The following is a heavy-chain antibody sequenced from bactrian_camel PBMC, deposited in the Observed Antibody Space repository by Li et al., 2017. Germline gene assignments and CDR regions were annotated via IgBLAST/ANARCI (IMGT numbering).Heavy chain of an antibody. D-gene: IGHD6*01. CDR1: GYTYSTYC. CDR2: IDTDSLT. J-gene: IGHJ6*01. V-gene: IGHV3S53*01. Sequence: HVQLVESGGGSVQAGGSLRLSCAASGYTYSTYCMGWFRQAPGKEREGVAAIDTDSLTRYADSVKGRFTISKDNAKGTLYLQMDSLKPEDTAIYYCAEDGGSCVSLEDVGFGNWGQGTQVTVS. CDR3: AEDGGSCVSLEDVGFGN.